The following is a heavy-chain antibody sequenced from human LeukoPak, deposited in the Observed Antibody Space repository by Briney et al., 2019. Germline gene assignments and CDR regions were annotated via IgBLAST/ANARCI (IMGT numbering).Heavy chain of an antibody. Sequence: GRSLRLSCAASGFTFSSYGMHWVRQAPGKGLEWVAVIWYDGSNKYYADSVKGRFTISRDNSKNTLYLQMNSLRAEDTAVYYCARDLCGGDCRSLDYWGQGTLVTVSS. CDR2: IWYDGSNK. V-gene: IGHV3-33*01. CDR3: ARDLCGGDCRSLDY. CDR1: GFTFSSYG. D-gene: IGHD2-21*02. J-gene: IGHJ4*02.